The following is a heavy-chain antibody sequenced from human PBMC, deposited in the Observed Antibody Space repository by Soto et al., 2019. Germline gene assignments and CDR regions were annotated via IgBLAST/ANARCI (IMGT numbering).Heavy chain of an antibody. CDR2: INAAIGNT. CDR1: GYTFTNYA. Sequence: QVQLVQSGAEVKKPGASVKVSCKASGYTFTNYAMHWVRQAPGQRLEWMGWINAAIGNTKYSQKFQGSVTINRDTSAKTAYMELSSLRSEDTALYYCARRNVYGSGSYSFDYWGQGTLVTVSS. CDR3: ARRNVYGSGSYSFDY. V-gene: IGHV1-3*01. D-gene: IGHD3-10*01. J-gene: IGHJ4*02.